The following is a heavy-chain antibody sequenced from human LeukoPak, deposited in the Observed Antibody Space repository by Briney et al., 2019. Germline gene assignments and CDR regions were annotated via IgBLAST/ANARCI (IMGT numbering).Heavy chain of an antibody. Sequence: ASVKVSCKASGYTFTSYDINWVRQATGQGLEWMGWMNPNSGNTGYAQKFQGRVTMTRNTSISTAYMELSSLRSEDTAVYYCARGRAKVGATNHYYYYGMDVWGQGTTVTVSS. D-gene: IGHD1-26*01. CDR1: GYTFTSYD. CDR2: MNPNSGNT. V-gene: IGHV1-8*01. CDR3: ARGRAKVGATNHYYYYGMDV. J-gene: IGHJ6*02.